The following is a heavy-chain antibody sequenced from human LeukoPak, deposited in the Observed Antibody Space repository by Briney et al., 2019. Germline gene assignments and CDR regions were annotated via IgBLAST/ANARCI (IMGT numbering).Heavy chain of an antibody. CDR1: GGSISSRSYY. V-gene: IGHV4-39*07. Sequence: PSETLSLTCTVSGGSISSRSYYWGWIRRPPGKGLEWIGRIYYSGSTNYNPSLKSRVTISVDTSKNQFSLKLSSVTAADTAVYYCASAVVPDLFDYWGQGTLVTVSS. CDR3: ASAVVPDLFDY. J-gene: IGHJ4*02. D-gene: IGHD2-2*01. CDR2: IYYSGST.